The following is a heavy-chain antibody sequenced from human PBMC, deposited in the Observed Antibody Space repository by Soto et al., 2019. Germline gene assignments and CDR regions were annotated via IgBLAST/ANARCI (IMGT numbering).Heavy chain of an antibody. CDR1: GFTFSIYA. D-gene: IGHD6-6*01. Sequence: PGGSLRLSCAASGFTFSIYAMSWVRHAPGRGLEWVSIISGNGGSTYYAASVKGRFTISRDNTKNTLYLQMDSLTAEDTAVYYCAKGSEFSNSYTLDFDFWGQGALVTVSS. CDR2: ISGNGGST. J-gene: IGHJ4*02. CDR3: AKGSEFSNSYTLDFDF. V-gene: IGHV3-23*01.